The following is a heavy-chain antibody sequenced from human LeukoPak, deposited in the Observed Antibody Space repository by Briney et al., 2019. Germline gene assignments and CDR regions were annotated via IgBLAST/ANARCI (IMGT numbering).Heavy chain of an antibody. Sequence: PSETLSLTCTVSGGSNSSGSYYWSWIRQPAGKGLEWIGRIYTSGSTNYNPSLKSRVTISVDTSKNQFSLKLSSVTAADTAVYYCARDARGYYYYGMDVWGQGTTVTVSS. CDR1: GGSNSSGSYY. D-gene: IGHD3-10*01. V-gene: IGHV4-61*02. J-gene: IGHJ6*02. CDR3: ARDARGYYYYGMDV. CDR2: IYTSGST.